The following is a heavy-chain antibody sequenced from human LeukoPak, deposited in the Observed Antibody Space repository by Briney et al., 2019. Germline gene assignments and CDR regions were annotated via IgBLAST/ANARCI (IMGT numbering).Heavy chain of an antibody. V-gene: IGHV1-46*01. CDR3: ARGGYTTVDY. Sequence: ASVKVSCKASGYTFTSYFIHWVRQAPGQGLEWMGIINPSGGSPNYAQRFQGSLTMTMDTSTSTVYMELSSLRSDDTAVYYCARGGYTTVDYWGQGTLVTVSS. CDR2: INPSGGSP. CDR1: GYTFTSYF. D-gene: IGHD1-1*01. J-gene: IGHJ4*02.